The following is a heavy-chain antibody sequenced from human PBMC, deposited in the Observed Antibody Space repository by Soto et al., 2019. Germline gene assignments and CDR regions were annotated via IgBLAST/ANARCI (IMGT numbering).Heavy chain of an antibody. CDR2: ISYDGSNK. V-gene: IGHV3-30*18. Sequence: GGSLRLSCAASGFTFSSYGMHWVRQAPGKGLEWVAVISYDGSNKYYADSVKGRFTISRDNSKNTLYLQMNSLRAEDTAVYYCAKRRYDSSGYYPSYYYYGMDVWGQGTTVTVSS. D-gene: IGHD3-22*01. CDR3: AKRRYDSSGYYPSYYYYGMDV. J-gene: IGHJ6*02. CDR1: GFTFSSYG.